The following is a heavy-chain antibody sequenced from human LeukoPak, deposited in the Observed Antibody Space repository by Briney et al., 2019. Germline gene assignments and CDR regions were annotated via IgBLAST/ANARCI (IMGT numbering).Heavy chain of an antibody. J-gene: IGHJ6*03. D-gene: IGHD2-8*01. CDR1: GYTFTSYY. CDR3: ARGQGILYSTIGYYYYYYMDV. Sequence: ASVKVSCKASGYTFTSYYMHWVRQAPGQGLEWMGIINPSGGSTSYAQKFQGRVTITADESTSTAYMELSSLRSEDTAVYYCARGQGILYSTIGYYYYYYMDVWGKGTTVTVSS. V-gene: IGHV1-46*01. CDR2: INPSGGST.